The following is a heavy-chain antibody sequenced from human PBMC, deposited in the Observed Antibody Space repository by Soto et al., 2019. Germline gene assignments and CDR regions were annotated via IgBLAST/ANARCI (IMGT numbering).Heavy chain of an antibody. CDR1: GGSFSGYY. J-gene: IGHJ6*03. Sequence: QVQLQQWGAGLLKPSETLSLTCAVYGGSFSGYYWSWIRQPPGKGLEWIGEINHSGSTNYNPSLKSRFNISVDASKNQFALKLSSVAAADTSVYYCARVRFLEWLSYYYYYYMDVWGKGTTVTVSS. CDR3: ARVRFLEWLSYYYYYYMDV. CDR2: INHSGST. D-gene: IGHD3-3*01. V-gene: IGHV4-34*01.